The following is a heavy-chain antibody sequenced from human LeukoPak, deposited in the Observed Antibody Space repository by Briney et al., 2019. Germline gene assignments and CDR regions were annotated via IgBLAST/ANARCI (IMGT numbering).Heavy chain of an antibody. CDR1: GFTFSSYG. J-gene: IGHJ4*02. V-gene: IGHV3-23*01. CDR3: TRDSARRDGNNFDY. Sequence: PGGSLRLSCAASGFTFSSYGMSWVRQAPGKGLEWVSAISGSGGSTYYADSVKGRFTISRDNSKNTLFLQMNSLRTEDTAVYYCTRDSARRDGNNFDYWGRGTLVTVSS. CDR2: ISGSGGST. D-gene: IGHD5-24*01.